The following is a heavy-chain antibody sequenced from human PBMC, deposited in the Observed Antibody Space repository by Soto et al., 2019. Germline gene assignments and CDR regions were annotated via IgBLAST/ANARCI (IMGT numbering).Heavy chain of an antibody. J-gene: IGHJ4*02. CDR3: AREPPMIVVVGGFDY. Sequence: GGSLRLSCAASGFTFSSYSMNWVRQAPGKGLEWVSYISSSSSTIYYADSVKGRFTISRDNAKNSLYLQMNSLRDEDTAVYYCAREPPMIVVVGGFDYWGQGTLVTVSS. CDR1: GFTFSSYS. D-gene: IGHD3-22*01. CDR2: ISSSSSTI. V-gene: IGHV3-48*02.